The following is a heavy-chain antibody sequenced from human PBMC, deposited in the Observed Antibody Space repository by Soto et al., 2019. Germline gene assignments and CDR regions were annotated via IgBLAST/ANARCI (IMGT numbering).Heavy chain of an antibody. CDR2: INHSGST. D-gene: IGHD3-10*01. J-gene: IGHJ3*02. CDR1: GGSFIGYY. Sequence: SETLSLTCAVYGGSFIGYYWSWILQPPGKGLEWIGEINHSGSTNYNPSLKSRVTISVDTSKNQFSLKLSSVTAADTAVYYCARARSRYYYGSGSYRSGAFDIWGQGTMVTVSS. V-gene: IGHV4-34*01. CDR3: ARARSRYYYGSGSYRSGAFDI.